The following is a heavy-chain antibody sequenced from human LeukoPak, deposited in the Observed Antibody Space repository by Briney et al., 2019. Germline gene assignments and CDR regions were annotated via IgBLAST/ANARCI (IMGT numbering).Heavy chain of an antibody. Sequence: SETLSLTCTVSGGPINNYYWTWIRQTPGKGLEWIGYMYYSGSTDYNPSLRSRVIISIDTSKNQFSLKLSSVTAADTAVYYCTRGGYVPPRPWYFDLWGRGTLVTVSS. V-gene: IGHV4-59*08. CDR2: MYYSGST. J-gene: IGHJ2*01. CDR1: GGPINNYY. CDR3: TRGGYVPPRPWYFDL. D-gene: IGHD5-12*01.